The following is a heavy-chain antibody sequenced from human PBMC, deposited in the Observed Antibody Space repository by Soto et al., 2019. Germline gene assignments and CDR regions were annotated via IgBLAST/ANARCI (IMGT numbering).Heavy chain of an antibody. J-gene: IGHJ6*03. CDR1: GFTFDDYA. CDR2: ISWNSGSI. V-gene: IGHV3-9*01. Sequence: EVQLVESGGGLVQPGRSLRLSCAASGFTFDDYAMHWVRQAPGKGLEWVSGISWNSGSIGYADSVKGRFTISRDNAKNSLYLQMNSLRAEDTALYYCAKATYYDFWSGFYYYMDVWGKGITVTVSS. D-gene: IGHD3-3*01. CDR3: AKATYYDFWSGFYYYMDV.